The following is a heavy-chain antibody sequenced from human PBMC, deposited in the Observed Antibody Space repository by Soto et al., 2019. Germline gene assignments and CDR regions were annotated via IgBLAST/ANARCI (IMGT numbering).Heavy chain of an antibody. CDR3: ARDARQLYLLSSSWYDAFDI. CDR1: GFTFSSYS. CDR2: ISSSSSTI. D-gene: IGHD6-13*01. V-gene: IGHV3-48*02. Sequence: GGSLRLSCAASGFTFSSYSMNWVRQAPGKGLEWVSYISSSSSTIYYADSVKGRFTISRDNAKNSLYLQMNSLRDEDTAVYYCARDARQLYLLSSSWYDAFDIWGQGTMVTVSS. J-gene: IGHJ3*02.